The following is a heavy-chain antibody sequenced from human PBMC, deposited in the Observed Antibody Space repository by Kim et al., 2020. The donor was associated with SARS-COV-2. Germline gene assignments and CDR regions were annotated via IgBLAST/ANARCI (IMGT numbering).Heavy chain of an antibody. J-gene: IGHJ4*02. D-gene: IGHD3-3*01. CDR2: ISSSSSYI. CDR1: GFTFSSYS. Sequence: GGSLRLSCAASGFTFSSYSMNWVRQAPGKGLEWVSSISSSSSYIYYADSVKGRFTISRDNAKNSLYLQMNGLRTEAKAVYYCAREGLGCLEVSFDYWGQGTLISVS. CDR3: AREGLGCLEVSFDY. V-gene: IGHV3-21*01.